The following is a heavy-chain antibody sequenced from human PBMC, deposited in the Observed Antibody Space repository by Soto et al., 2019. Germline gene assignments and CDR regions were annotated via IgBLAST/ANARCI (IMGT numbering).Heavy chain of an antibody. J-gene: IGHJ3*02. D-gene: IGHD2-2*01. Sequence: PGESLKISCKGSGYSFTSYWIGWVRQMPGKGLEWRGIIYPGDSDTRYSPSFQGQVTISADKSISTAYLQWSSLKASDTAMYYCARLEYCSSTSCSVIFGVVIGAIDSWCRGIMLTVS. CDR3: ARLEYCSSTSCSVIFGVVIGAIDS. CDR2: IYPGDSDT. V-gene: IGHV5-51*01. CDR1: GYSFTSYW.